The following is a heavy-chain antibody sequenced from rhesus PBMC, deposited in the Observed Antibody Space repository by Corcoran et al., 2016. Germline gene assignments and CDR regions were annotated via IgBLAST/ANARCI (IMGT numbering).Heavy chain of an antibody. CDR2: ISYDGSKK. V-gene: IGHV3-54*02. D-gene: IGHD6S26*01. J-gene: IGHJ2*01. CDR3: ARASYSSGWSFGYFDL. Sequence: EVQLVESGGGLVQPGGSLRLSCAASGFTFSSYGLHWVRQAPGKGLEWVAVISYDGSKKYYADSGKDRFTISRDNSKNMLYLKMNNLKLEDTAVYYCARASYSSGWSFGYFDLWGPGTPITISS. CDR1: GFTFSSYG.